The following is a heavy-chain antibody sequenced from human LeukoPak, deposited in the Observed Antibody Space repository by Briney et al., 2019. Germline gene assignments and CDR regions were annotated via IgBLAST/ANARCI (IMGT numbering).Heavy chain of an antibody. V-gene: IGHV4-39*01. J-gene: IGHJ4*02. CDR2: IYYSGST. CDR3: ASSNRRYSVGATHVDY. Sequence: PSETLSLTCTVSGGSISSSSYYWGWIRQPPGKGLEWIGSIYYSGSTYYNPSLKSRVTISVDTSKNQFSLKLSSVTAADTAVYYCASSNRRYSVGATHVDYWGQGTLVTVSS. D-gene: IGHD1-26*01. CDR1: GGSISSSSYY.